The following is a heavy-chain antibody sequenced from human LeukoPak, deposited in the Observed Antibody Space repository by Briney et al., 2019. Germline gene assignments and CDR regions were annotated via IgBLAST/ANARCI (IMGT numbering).Heavy chain of an antibody. J-gene: IGHJ4*02. CDR1: GGSFSGYY. V-gene: IGHV4-34*01. D-gene: IGHD6-6*01. CDR3: ARALGSSSAKFDY. CDR2: INHSGST. Sequence: SETLSLTCAVYGGSFSGYYWSWIRQPPGKGLEWIGEINHSGSTNYNPSLKSRVTISVDKSKNQFSLKLSSVTAADTAVYYCARALGSSSAKFDYWGQGTLVTVSS.